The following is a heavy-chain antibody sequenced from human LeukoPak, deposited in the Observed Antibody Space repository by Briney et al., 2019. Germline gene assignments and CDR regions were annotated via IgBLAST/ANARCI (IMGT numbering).Heavy chain of an antibody. D-gene: IGHD2-15*01. CDR1: GFIFDEYA. CDR2: ISWNCASI. Sequence: PGRSLRLSCAGSGFIFDEYAMHWVRQAPGKGLEWVSGISWNCASIAYADSVKGRFTISRDNAKNLLFLQMTSLRAADTALYYCVKGHCSSSSCFPNYYYYMDVWGTGTTVTVSS. CDR3: VKGHCSSSSCFPNYYYYMDV. J-gene: IGHJ6*03. V-gene: IGHV3-9*01.